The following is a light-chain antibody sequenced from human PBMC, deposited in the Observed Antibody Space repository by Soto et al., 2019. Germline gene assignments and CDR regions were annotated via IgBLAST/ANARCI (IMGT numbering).Light chain of an antibody. CDR2: DVT. CDR3: TSYTSSFTHL. CDR1: SSDVGRYDY. Sequence: QSALTQPRSVSGSPGQSVTISCTGTSSDVGRYDYVSWYQQHPGKAPKLIIYDVTERPAGVPDRFSGSKSGNTASLTISGLQTEDEADYYCTSYTSSFTHLFGTGTKVTVL. V-gene: IGLV2-11*01. J-gene: IGLJ1*01.